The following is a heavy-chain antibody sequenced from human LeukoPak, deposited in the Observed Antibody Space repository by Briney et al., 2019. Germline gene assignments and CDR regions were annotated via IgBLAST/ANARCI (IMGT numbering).Heavy chain of an antibody. J-gene: IGHJ6*02. V-gene: IGHV1-2*04. CDR1: GYTFTGYY. CDR2: INPNSGGT. D-gene: IGHD3-10*01. Sequence: GASVKVSCKASGYTFTGYYMHWVGQAPGQGLEWMGWINPNSGGTNYAQKFQGWVTMTRDTSISTAYMELSRLRSDDTAVYYCARDGYYGSGTMDVWGQGTTVTVSS. CDR3: ARDGYYGSGTMDV.